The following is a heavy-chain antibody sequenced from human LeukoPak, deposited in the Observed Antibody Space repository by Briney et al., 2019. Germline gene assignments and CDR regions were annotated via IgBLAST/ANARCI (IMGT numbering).Heavy chain of an antibody. CDR2: INHSGNT. V-gene: IGHV4-34*01. CDR3: ARVPGRPADVFDH. J-gene: IGHJ4*02. CDR1: SGSLSGFS. Sequence: SETLSLTCAAYSGSLSGFSWNWIRQPPGKGLEWIGEINHSGNTNYNPSLKSRLTISADTSKNQFSLKLSSVTAADTAFYYCARVPGRPADVFDHWGQGTLVTVSS. D-gene: IGHD2-2*01.